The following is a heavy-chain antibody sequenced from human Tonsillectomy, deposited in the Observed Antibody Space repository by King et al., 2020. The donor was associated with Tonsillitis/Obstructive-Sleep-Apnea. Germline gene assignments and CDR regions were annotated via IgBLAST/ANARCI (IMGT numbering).Heavy chain of an antibody. CDR1: GGPISSYY. J-gene: IGHJ6*03. CDR2: IYYSGST. CDR3: ASSDYDDSSGYSYYYYMGV. Sequence: VQLQESGPGLVKPSETLSLTCTVSGGPISSYYWSWIRQPPGKGLEWIGYIYYSGSTNHNPSLKSRVTISLDTSTKQFSLKLSSVTAADTGVYYCASSDYDDSSGYSYYYYMGVCGEGTTVTVSS. V-gene: IGHV4-59*08. D-gene: IGHD3-22*01.